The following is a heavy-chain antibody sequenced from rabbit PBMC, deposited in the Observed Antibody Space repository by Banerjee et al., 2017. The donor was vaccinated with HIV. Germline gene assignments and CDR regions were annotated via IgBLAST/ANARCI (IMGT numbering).Heavy chain of an antibody. CDR2: IYAGSSGST. CDR3: ATDTYGVGAFDL. J-gene: IGHJ4*01. V-gene: IGHV1S45*01. CDR1: GFDFSNNA. D-gene: IGHD6-1*01. Sequence: QEQLVESGGGLVQPEGSLTLTCKASGFDFSNNAMCWVRQAPGKGPEWIACIYAGSSGSTYYASWAKGRFTFSKTSSTTVTLQMTRLTAADTATYFCATDTYGVGAFDLWGPGTLVTVS.